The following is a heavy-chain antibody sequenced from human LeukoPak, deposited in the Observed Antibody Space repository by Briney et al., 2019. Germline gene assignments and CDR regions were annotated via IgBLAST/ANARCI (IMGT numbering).Heavy chain of an antibody. D-gene: IGHD6-19*01. CDR3: ARQSSGWYESYFDY. V-gene: IGHV3-53*01. Sequence: PGGSLRLSCAASGFTVSSNYMSWVRQAPGKGLEWVSVIYSGGSTYYADSVKGRFTISRDNSKNTLYLQMNSLRAEDTAVCYCARQSSGWYESYFDYWGQGTLVTVSS. CDR2: IYSGGST. CDR1: GFTVSSNY. J-gene: IGHJ4*02.